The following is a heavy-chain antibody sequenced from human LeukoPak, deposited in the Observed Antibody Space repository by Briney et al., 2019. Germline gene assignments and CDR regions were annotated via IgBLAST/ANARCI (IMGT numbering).Heavy chain of an antibody. V-gene: IGHV4-4*07. Sequence: SETLSLTCTVSGGSISSYYWSWIRQPAGKGLEWIGRIYTSGSTNYNPSLKSRVTMSLETSRNQFSLKLSSVTAADTAVYYCARVGVYDYVWGSYRQNHWYFDLWGRGTLVTVSS. D-gene: IGHD3-16*02. CDR1: GGSISSYY. J-gene: IGHJ2*01. CDR3: ARVGVYDYVWGSYRQNHWYFDL. CDR2: IYTSGST.